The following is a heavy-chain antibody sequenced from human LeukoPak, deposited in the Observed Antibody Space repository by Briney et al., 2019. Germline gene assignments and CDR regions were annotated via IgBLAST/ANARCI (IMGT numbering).Heavy chain of an antibody. Sequence: ASVKVSCKASGGTFSSYAISWVRQAPGQGLEWMGRIIPILGIANYAQKFQGRVTITADKSTSTAYMELSSLRSEDTAVYYRARATPQHWGYGDQHAFDIWGQGTMVTVSS. V-gene: IGHV1-69*04. CDR1: GGTFSSYA. J-gene: IGHJ3*02. CDR2: IIPILGIA. CDR3: ARATPQHWGYGDQHAFDI. D-gene: IGHD4-17*01.